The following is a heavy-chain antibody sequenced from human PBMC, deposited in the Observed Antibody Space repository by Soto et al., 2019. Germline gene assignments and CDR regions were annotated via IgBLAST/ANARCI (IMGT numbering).Heavy chain of an antibody. CDR1: GGSISTGAYS. CDR3: ARGKWSSPEDY. J-gene: IGHJ4*02. Sequence: KASETLSLTGAVSGGSISTGAYSWSWIRQPPGNGLEWIGYIYHSGSAYYNPSLKSRVTMSVDRSKNQFSLKLSSVTAAYTAVYYCARGKWSSPEDYWGQGTLVTVSS. CDR2: IYHSGSA. V-gene: IGHV4-30-2*01. D-gene: IGHD2-8*01.